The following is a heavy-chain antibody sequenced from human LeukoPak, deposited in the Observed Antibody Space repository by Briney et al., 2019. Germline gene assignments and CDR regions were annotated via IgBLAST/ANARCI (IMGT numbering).Heavy chain of an antibody. CDR2: INHSGST. J-gene: IGHJ4*02. CDR3: ARARPKKWELLGSAVFDY. CDR1: GGSISSGGYY. V-gene: IGHV4-30-2*01. D-gene: IGHD1-26*01. Sequence: SQTLSLTCTVSGGSISSGGYYWSWIRQPPGKGLEWIGEINHSGSTNYNPSLKSRVTISVDTSKNQFSLKLSSVTAADTAVYYCARARPKKWELLGSAVFDYWGQGTLVTVSS.